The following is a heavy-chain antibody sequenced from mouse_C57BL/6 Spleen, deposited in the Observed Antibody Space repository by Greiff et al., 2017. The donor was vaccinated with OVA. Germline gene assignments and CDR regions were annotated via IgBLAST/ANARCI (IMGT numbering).Heavy chain of an antibody. D-gene: IGHD3-1*01. CDR2: INPGRGGT. J-gene: IGHJ2*01. Sequence: QVQLQQSGAELVRPGTSVKVSCKASGYAFTNYLIEWVTQRPGQGLEWIGVINPGRGGTNYNEKFKGPATLTAATSSSPVYMQLSSLTAEDTAVYFGARSELGYCNSDVDYWGQGTTLTVSS. V-gene: IGHV1-54*01. CDR1: GYAFTNYL. CDR3: ARSELGYCNSDVDY.